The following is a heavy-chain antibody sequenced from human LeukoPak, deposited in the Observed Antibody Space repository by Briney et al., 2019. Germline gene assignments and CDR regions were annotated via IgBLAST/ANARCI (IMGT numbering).Heavy chain of an antibody. CDR1: GYTFTGYY. D-gene: IGHD5-24*01. CDR3: AGDGYNSGRFFDY. CDR2: INPNSGGT. Sequence: ASVKVSCKASGYTFTGYYIHWVRQAPGQGLECMGWINPNSGGTNYAQKFQGRVIMTRDTSISTAYMDLSRLRSDDTAVYYCAGDGYNSGRFFDYWGQGTLVTVSS. V-gene: IGHV1-2*02. J-gene: IGHJ4*02.